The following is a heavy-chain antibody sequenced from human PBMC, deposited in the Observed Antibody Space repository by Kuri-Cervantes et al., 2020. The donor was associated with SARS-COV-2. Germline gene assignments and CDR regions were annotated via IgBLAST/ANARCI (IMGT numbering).Heavy chain of an antibody. CDR3: ARVERDFWSGYWIFDY. CDR2: LDTSGTT. V-gene: IGHV4-61*09. D-gene: IGHD3-3*01. Sequence: SCAVSGVSVTGGTYYWAWIRQPAGKGLEWIGHLDTSGTTTYNPSLKSRVTISLDTSSNQVSLRLTSATAADTAVYYCARVERDFWSGYWIFDYWGQGTLVTVSS. J-gene: IGHJ4*02. CDR1: GVSVTGGTYY.